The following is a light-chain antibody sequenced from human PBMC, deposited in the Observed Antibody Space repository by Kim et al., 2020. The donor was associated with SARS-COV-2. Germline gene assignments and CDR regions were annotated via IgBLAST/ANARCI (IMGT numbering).Light chain of an antibody. V-gene: IGKV1-5*01. CDR1: QSISSW. CDR3: QQYNSYPHA. J-gene: IGKJ1*01. Sequence: ASVGDRVTITCRASQSISSWLAWYQQKPGKTPNLLIYDASSLESGVPSRFSGSGSGTEFTLTISSLQPDDFATYYCQQYNSYPHAFGQGTKVDIK. CDR2: DAS.